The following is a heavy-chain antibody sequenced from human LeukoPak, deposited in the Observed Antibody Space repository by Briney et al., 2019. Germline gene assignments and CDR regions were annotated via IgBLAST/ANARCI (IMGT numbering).Heavy chain of an antibody. D-gene: IGHD1-26*01. J-gene: IGHJ4*02. CDR2: IHYSGTI. V-gene: IGHV4-59*01. Sequence: SETLSLTCIVSGGSIRIYYWSWIRQSPGKGLEWIGYIHYSGTINYNPSLNSRVTISLDTSRDQFSLNVSSVAAADTAVYYCARGERMGLDYWGQGALVTVSS. CDR1: GGSIRIYY. CDR3: ARGERMGLDY.